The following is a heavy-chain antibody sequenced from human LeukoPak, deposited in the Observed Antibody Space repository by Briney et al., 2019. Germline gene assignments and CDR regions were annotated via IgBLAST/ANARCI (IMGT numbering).Heavy chain of an antibody. CDR2: IYYSGST. J-gene: IGHJ3*02. D-gene: IGHD3-16*01. V-gene: IGHV4-59*01. Sequence: SETLSLTCTVSGGSISSYYWSWIRQPPGKGLEWIGYIYYSGSTNYNPSLKSRVTISVDTSKNQFSLKLSSVTAADTAVYYCARFGITPHAFDIWGQGTMVTVSS. CDR3: ARFGITPHAFDI. CDR1: GGSISSYY.